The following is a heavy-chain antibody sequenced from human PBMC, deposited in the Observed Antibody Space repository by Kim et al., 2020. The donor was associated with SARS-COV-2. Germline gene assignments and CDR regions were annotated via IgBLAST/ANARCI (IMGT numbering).Heavy chain of an antibody. CDR1: GYTFTSYA. CDR3: AREQGYCTGGVCYTDGWPVSFDY. Sequence: ASVKVSCKASGYTFTSYAMHWVRQAPGQRLEWMGWINAGNGNTKYSQKFQGRVTITRDTSASTAYMELSSLRSEDTAVYYCAREQGYCTGGVCYTDGWPVSFDYWGQGTLVTVSS. CDR2: INAGNGNT. V-gene: IGHV1-3*01. D-gene: IGHD2-8*02. J-gene: IGHJ4*02.